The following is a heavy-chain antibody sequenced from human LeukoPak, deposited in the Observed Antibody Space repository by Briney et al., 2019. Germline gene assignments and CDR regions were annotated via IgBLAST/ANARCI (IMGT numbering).Heavy chain of an antibody. Sequence: GGSLRLSCAAPGFTFSSYWMTWVRQAPGKGLEWVANIKQDGSEKYYVDSVKGRFTISRDNAKNSLYLQMNSLRAEDTAVYYCATSLGTMVFDYWGQGTLVTVSS. CDR2: IKQDGSEK. J-gene: IGHJ4*02. CDR3: ATSLGTMVFDY. V-gene: IGHV3-7*01. D-gene: IGHD4/OR15-4a*01. CDR1: GFTFSSYW.